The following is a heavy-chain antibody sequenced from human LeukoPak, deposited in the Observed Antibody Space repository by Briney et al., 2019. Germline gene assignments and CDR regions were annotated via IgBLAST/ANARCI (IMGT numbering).Heavy chain of an antibody. CDR3: ARDYYDSSGSSWFDP. J-gene: IGHJ5*02. V-gene: IGHV3-23*01. Sequence: PGGSLRLSCAASDFSFITYAMSWVRQAPGKGLEWVSTISGVGDATYYADSVKGRFTISRDNAKNSLYLQMNSLRAKDTALYYCARDYYDSSGSSWFDPWGQGTLVTVSS. D-gene: IGHD3-22*01. CDR1: DFSFITYA. CDR2: ISGVGDAT.